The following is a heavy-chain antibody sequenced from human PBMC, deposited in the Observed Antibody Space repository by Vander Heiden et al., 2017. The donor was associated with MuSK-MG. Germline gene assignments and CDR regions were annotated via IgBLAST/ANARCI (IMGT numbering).Heavy chain of an antibody. J-gene: IGHJ4*02. CDR2: IRDDGSNK. CDR3: ATLGGFDY. CDR1: GFTVSSYG. Sequence: QVQLVESGGGVVQPGGSRRLSCAASGFTVSSYGMHWVRQAPGKGLEWVAFIRDDGSNKYYADSVKGRFTISRDNSKNTLYLQMNSLRAEDTAVYYCATLGGFDYWGQGTLVTVSS. V-gene: IGHV3-30*02. D-gene: IGHD3-16*01.